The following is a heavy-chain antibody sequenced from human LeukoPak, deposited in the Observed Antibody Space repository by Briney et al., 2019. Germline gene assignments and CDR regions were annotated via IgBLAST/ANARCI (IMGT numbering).Heavy chain of an antibody. CDR1: GGTVSRYP. V-gene: IGHV1-69*13. J-gene: IGHJ4*02. CDR2: IIPIFGTA. Sequence: SVKVSCKASGGTVSRYPISWVRQAPGQGLEWMGGIIPIFGTANYAQKFQGRVTITADESTSTAYMELSSLRSEDTAVYYCATDIAVAGTTFSPFDYWGQGTLVTVSS. CDR3: ATDIAVAGTTFSPFDY. D-gene: IGHD6-19*01.